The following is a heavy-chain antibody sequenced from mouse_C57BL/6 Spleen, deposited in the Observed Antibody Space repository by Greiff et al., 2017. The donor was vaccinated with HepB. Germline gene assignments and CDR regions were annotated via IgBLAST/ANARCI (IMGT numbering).Heavy chain of an antibody. V-gene: IGHV1-54*01. CDR3: ARWGLPRYFDV. CDR2: INPGSGGT. CDR1: GYAFTNYL. Sequence: QVQLQQSGAELVRPGTSVKVSCKASGYAFTNYLIEWVKQRPGQGLEWIGVINPGSGGTNYNEKFKGKATLTADKSSSTAYMQLSSLTSEDSAVYFCARWGLPRYFDVWGTGTTVTVSS. D-gene: IGHD2-2*01. J-gene: IGHJ1*03.